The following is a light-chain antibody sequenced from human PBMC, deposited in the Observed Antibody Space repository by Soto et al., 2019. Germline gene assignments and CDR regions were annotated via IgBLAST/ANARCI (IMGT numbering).Light chain of an antibody. CDR1: QSISNR. J-gene: IGKJ1*01. CDR3: QQYDTYSRT. CDR2: GDS. Sequence: LHMTQSPSTLSASVGDTVTITCRASQSISNRLAWYQQKPGRAPKLLMHGDSTLESGVPSRFGGDGSGTDFTLTISDLQPDDFATYYCQQYDTYSRTFGQGTKV. V-gene: IGKV1-5*01.